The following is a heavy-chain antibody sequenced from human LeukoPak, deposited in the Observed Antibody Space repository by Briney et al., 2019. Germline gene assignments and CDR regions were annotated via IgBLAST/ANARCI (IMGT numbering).Heavy chain of an antibody. Sequence: GGSLRLSCAGSGFTFSSYGMHWVRQAPGKGLVGVAFIRYDGSNKYYADSVKGRFTISRDNSKNTLYLKMNSLRAEDTAVYYCAKDRVWGSGLGRWFDPWGQGTLVTVSS. J-gene: IGHJ5*02. D-gene: IGHD3-10*01. CDR2: IRYDGSNK. CDR3: AKDRVWGSGLGRWFDP. V-gene: IGHV3-30*02. CDR1: GFTFSSYG.